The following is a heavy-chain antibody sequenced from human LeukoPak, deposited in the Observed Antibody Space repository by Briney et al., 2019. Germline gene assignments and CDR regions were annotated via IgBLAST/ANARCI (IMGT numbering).Heavy chain of an antibody. CDR3: ASPPSYYDSSGSTAYY. J-gene: IGHJ4*02. Sequence: PSETLSLTCTVSGGSISNGRYYWGWIRQPPGKGLEWIGSIYYSGSTYYNPSLKSRGTISVDTSKNQFSLKLNSVTAADTAMYYCASPPSYYDSSGSTAYYWGQGTLVTVSS. V-gene: IGHV4-39*01. CDR2: IYYSGST. D-gene: IGHD3-22*01. CDR1: GGSISNGRYY.